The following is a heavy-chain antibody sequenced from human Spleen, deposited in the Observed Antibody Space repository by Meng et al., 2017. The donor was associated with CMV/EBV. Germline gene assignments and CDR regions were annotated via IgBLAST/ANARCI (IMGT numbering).Heavy chain of an antibody. CDR3: SRDRGLGGYVDP. Sequence: CKASGYIFIGYYIHWVRQAPGQGLEWMGYINPDNGVTTYAQVFQDRVTLTRDTSINTVYLELASLRSEDTAVYYCSRDRGLGGYVDPWGQGTLVTVSS. CDR1: GYIFIGYY. D-gene: IGHD3-16*01. CDR2: INPDNGVT. J-gene: IGHJ5*02. V-gene: IGHV1-2*02.